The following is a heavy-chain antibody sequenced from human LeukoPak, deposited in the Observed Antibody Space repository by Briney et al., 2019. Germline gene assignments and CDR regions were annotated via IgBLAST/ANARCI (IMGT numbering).Heavy chain of an antibody. CDR2: ISYDGSNK. V-gene: IGHV3-30-3*01. CDR1: GFTFSSYA. CDR3: ARDPSAPMIVVVTPYYFDY. D-gene: IGHD3-22*01. Sequence: PGGSLRLSCAASGFTFSSYAMHWVRQAPGKGLEWVAVISYDGSNKYYADSVKGRFTISRDNSKNTLYLQMNSLRAEDTAVYYCARDPSAPMIVVVTPYYFDYWGQGTLVTVSS. J-gene: IGHJ4*02.